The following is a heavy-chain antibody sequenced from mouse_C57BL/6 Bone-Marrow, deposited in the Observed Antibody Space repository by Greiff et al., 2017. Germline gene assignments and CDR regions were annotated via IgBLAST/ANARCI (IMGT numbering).Heavy chain of an antibody. V-gene: IGHV1-26*01. CDR3: AREHYGKYRTTAAEGY. Sequence: EVQLQQSGPELVKPGASVKISCKASGYTFTDYYMNWVKQSHGKSLEWIGEINPNNGGTSYNQKFKGKATLTVDKSSSPAYLELRSLTSEDSAVYYWAREHYGKYRTTAAEGYWGQGTTLTVSS. J-gene: IGHJ2*01. CDR1: GYTFTDYY. CDR2: INPNNGGT. D-gene: IGHD2-1*01.